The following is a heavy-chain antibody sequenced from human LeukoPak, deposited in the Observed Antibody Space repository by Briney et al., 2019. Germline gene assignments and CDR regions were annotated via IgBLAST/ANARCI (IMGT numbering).Heavy chain of an antibody. CDR2: ISGSGGST. D-gene: IGHD6-13*01. Sequence: GGSLRLSCAASGFTFSSYAMSWVRQAPGKGLEWVSAISGSGGSTYYADSVKGRFTISRDNSKNTLYLQMNSLRAEDTAVYYCAKGYRGPYSSSPSHFDYWGQGTLATVSS. CDR3: AKGYRGPYSSSPSHFDY. CDR1: GFTFSSYA. V-gene: IGHV3-23*01. J-gene: IGHJ4*02.